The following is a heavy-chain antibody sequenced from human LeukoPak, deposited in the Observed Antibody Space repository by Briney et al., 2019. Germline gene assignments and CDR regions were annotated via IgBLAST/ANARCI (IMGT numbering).Heavy chain of an antibody. J-gene: IGHJ3*02. V-gene: IGHV3-30*18. CDR2: ISYDGSNK. CDR1: GFTFSSYA. CDR3: AKFFTGEYVRAFDI. D-gene: IGHD3-10*02. Sequence: GRSLRLSCATAGFTFSSYAMRWVRKAPGKGLEWVALISYDGSNKYYADSVKGRFTISRDNSKNTLYLQMNSLRAEDTAVYYCAKFFTGEYVRAFDIWGQGTMVTVSS.